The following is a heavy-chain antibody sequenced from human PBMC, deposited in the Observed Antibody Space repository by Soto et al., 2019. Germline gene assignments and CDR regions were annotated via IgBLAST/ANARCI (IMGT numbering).Heavy chain of an antibody. CDR1: GGSISSSSYY. Sequence: SETLSLTCAVSGGSISSSSYYWGWIRQPPGKGLEWIGSIYYSGSTYYNPSLKSRVTISVDTSKNQFSLKLSSVTAADTAVYYCARLARGSGSYRGTFDYWGQGTLVTVSS. D-gene: IGHD1-26*01. CDR2: IYYSGST. CDR3: ARLARGSGSYRGTFDY. J-gene: IGHJ4*02. V-gene: IGHV4-39*01.